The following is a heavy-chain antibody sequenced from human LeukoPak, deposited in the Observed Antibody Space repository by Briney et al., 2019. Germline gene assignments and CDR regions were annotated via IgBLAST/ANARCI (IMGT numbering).Heavy chain of an antibody. V-gene: IGHV3-23*01. CDR2: ISSSGGST. CDR1: GFTFSDYY. CDR3: ARGTVVSWSAFDI. J-gene: IGHJ3*02. Sequence: HSGGSLRLSCAASGFTFSDYYMNWIRPAPGKGLEWVSGISSSGGSTHYTDSVKGRFTISRDNSKNTLYLQMNSLGAEDTAAYYCARGTVVSWSAFDIWGQGTMVTVSS. D-gene: IGHD3-16*01.